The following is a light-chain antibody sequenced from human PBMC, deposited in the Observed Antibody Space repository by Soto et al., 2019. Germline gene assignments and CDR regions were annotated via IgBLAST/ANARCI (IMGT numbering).Light chain of an antibody. Sequence: EIVLTQSPDTLSLSPGERATLSCRASQSVRNNYLAWYQQKPGQAPRFLIYDASSRATGFPDRFSGSGSGTDFTLTINRLEPEDFAVYYCQQYGSTPLTFGGGTKVDIE. J-gene: IGKJ4*01. V-gene: IGKV3-20*01. CDR3: QQYGSTPLT. CDR1: QSVRNNY. CDR2: DAS.